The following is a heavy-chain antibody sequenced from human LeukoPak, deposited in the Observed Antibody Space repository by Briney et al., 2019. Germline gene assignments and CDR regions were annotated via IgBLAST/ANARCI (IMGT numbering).Heavy chain of an antibody. D-gene: IGHD3-9*01. J-gene: IGHJ4*02. CDR1: GFTFSNAW. V-gene: IGHV3-15*01. CDR2: IKSKTDGGTT. Sequence: PGGSLRLSCAASGFTFSNAWMSWVRQAPGKGLEWVARIKSKTDGGTTDYAAPVKGRFTISRDDSKNTLYLQMNSLKTEDTAVYYCTSREYYDILTGYSDFDYWGQGTLVTVSS. CDR3: TSREYYDILTGYSDFDY.